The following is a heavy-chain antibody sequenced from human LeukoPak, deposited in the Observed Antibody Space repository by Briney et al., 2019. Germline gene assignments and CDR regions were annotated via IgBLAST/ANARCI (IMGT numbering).Heavy chain of an antibody. CDR1: RGSISSYY. J-gene: IGHJ3*02. V-gene: IGHV4-59*01. D-gene: IGHD5-24*01. CDR2: IYYSGST. Sequence: SETLSLTRTLSRGSISSYYWSWIRQPPGKGPEWIGYIYYSGSTNYNPSLKSRVTISVDTSKNQFSLKLSSVTAADTAVYYCARENVEMATIPRAFDIWGQGTMVTASS. CDR3: ARENVEMATIPRAFDI.